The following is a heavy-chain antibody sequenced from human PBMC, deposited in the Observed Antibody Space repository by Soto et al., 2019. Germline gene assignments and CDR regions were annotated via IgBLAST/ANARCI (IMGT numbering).Heavy chain of an antibody. V-gene: IGHV1-3*01. J-gene: IGHJ4*02. Sequence: ASVKVSCKASGYTFTSYAMHWVRQAPGQRLEWMGWINAGNGNTKYSQKFQGRVTITRDTSASTAYMELSSLRSEDTAVYYCARDIRRVHKEETAAHDYWGQGTLVTVSS. CDR3: ARDIRRVHKEETAAHDY. D-gene: IGHD1-1*01. CDR1: GYTFTSYA. CDR2: INAGNGNT.